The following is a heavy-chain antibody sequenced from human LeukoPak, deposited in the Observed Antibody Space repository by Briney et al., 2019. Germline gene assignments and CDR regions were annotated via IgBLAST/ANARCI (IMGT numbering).Heavy chain of an antibody. Sequence: SETLSLTCAVYGGSFSGYYWSWIRQPPGKGLEWIGEINHSGSTNYNPSLKSRATISVDTSKNQFSLKLSSVTAADTAVYYCARTRIAARAPLGYWGQGTLVTVSS. CDR3: ARTRIAARAPLGY. CDR1: GGSFSGYY. J-gene: IGHJ4*02. CDR2: INHSGST. V-gene: IGHV4-34*01. D-gene: IGHD6-6*01.